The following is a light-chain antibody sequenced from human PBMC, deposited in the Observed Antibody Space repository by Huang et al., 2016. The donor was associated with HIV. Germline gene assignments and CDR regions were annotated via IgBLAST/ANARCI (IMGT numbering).Light chain of an antibody. V-gene: IGKV3-11*01. CDR1: QSVNNF. J-gene: IGKJ4*01. CDR2: DES. CDR3: QQRNNWLS. Sequence: EVVLTQSPATLSLSPGERATLSCRASQSVNNFLAWYQQRPGQAPRLLIYDESKRATGVPARFSGSGSGTDFTLTITSLEPEDFGVYYCQQRNNWLSFGGGTKVEIK.